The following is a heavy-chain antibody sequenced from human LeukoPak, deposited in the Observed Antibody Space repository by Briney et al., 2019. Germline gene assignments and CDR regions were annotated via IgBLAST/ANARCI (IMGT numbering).Heavy chain of an antibody. J-gene: IGHJ4*02. CDR3: ARADIVVVPAAIDY. CDR2: ISAYNGNT. Sequence: ASVKVSCKASGYTFTSYGISWVRQAPGQGLEWMGWISAYNGNTNYAQKLQSRVTMTTDTSTSTAYMELRSLRSDDTAVYYCARADIVVVPAAIDYWGQGTLVTVSS. V-gene: IGHV1-18*01. CDR1: GYTFTSYG. D-gene: IGHD2-2*01.